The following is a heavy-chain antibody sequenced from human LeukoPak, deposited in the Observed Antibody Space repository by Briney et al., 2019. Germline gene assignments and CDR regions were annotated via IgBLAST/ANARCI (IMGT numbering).Heavy chain of an antibody. CDR1: GGSISSGDYY. Sequence: PSQTLSLTCTVSGGSISSGDYYWSWIRQPPGKGLEWIGYIYYSGSTYYSPSLKSRVTISVDTSKNQFSLKLSSVTAADTAVYYCARSLKGWYSYYFDYWGQGTLVTVSS. CDR2: IYYSGST. D-gene: IGHD6-19*01. CDR3: ARSLKGWYSYYFDY. V-gene: IGHV4-30-4*01. J-gene: IGHJ4*02.